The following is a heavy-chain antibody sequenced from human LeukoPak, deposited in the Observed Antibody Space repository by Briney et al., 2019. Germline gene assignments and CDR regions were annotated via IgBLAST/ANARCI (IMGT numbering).Heavy chain of an antibody. CDR3: AKDAYRYYDSSDYYRPYYFDY. CDR1: GFTFTSYP. V-gene: IGHV3-23*01. Sequence: GGSLRLSCSASGFTFTSYPMTWVRQAPGKGLERVSSVSGSAGRTYYADSVKGRFTISRDNSKNTLYLQMNSLRAEDTAVYYCAKDAYRYYDSSDYYRPYYFDYWGQGTRVTVSS. CDR2: VSGSAGRT. D-gene: IGHD3-22*01. J-gene: IGHJ4*02.